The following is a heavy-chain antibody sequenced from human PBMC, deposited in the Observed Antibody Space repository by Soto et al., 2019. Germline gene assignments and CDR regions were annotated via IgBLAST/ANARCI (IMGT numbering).Heavy chain of an antibody. CDR3: ARDNTPLRFLEWLPNHNWFDP. CDR1: GYTFTSYG. D-gene: IGHD3-3*01. Sequence: ASVKVSCKASGYTFTSYGISWVRQAPGQGLEWMGWISAYNGNTNYAQKLQGRVTMTTDTSTSTAYMELRSLRSDDTAVYYYARDNTPLRFLEWLPNHNWFDPWGQGTLVTVSS. CDR2: ISAYNGNT. J-gene: IGHJ5*02. V-gene: IGHV1-18*01.